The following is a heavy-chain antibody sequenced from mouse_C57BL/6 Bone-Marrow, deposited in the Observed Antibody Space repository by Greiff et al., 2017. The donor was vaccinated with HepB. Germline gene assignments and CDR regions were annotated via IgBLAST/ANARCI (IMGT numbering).Heavy chain of an antibody. CDR3: TPIYYYGSSPLAY. V-gene: IGHV14-4*01. D-gene: IGHD1-1*01. CDR1: GFNIKDDY. J-gene: IGHJ3*01. CDR2: IDPENGDT. Sequence: EVQLQESGAELVRPGASVKFSCTASGFNIKDDYMHWVKQRPEQGLEWIGWIDPENGDTEYASKFQGKATITADTSSNTAYLQLSSLTSEDTAVYYCTPIYYYGSSPLAYWGQGTLVTVSA.